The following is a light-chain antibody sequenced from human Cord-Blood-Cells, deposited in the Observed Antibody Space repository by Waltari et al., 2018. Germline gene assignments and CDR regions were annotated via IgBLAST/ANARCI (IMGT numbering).Light chain of an antibody. CDR3: CSYAGSSTFVV. CDR1: SSDVGSYNL. CDR2: EGS. J-gene: IGLJ2*01. V-gene: IGLV2-23*01. Sequence: QSALTQPASVSGSPGQSITISCTGTSSDVGSYNLVSWYQQHPGKAPKLIIYEGSKRPSGVSNRCAGSKSGNTASRTISGLQAEDEADDYCCSYAGSSTFVVFGGGTKLTVL.